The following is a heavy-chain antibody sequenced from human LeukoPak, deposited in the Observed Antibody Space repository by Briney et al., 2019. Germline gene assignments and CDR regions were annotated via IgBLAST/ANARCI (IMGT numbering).Heavy chain of an antibody. D-gene: IGHD6-19*01. CDR1: GGSISTYY. J-gene: IGHJ4*02. CDR2: IHYIWNT. Sequence: PSETLSLTCTLSGGSISTYYWSWIRQPRGNGLEWIGYIHYIWNTNYNPSLKSRVTISVDTSKHQFSLKLSSVTAAHTAVYYCARGGPIDSSVGYWGQGTLVTVSS. V-gene: IGHV4-59*01. CDR3: ARGGPIDSSVGY.